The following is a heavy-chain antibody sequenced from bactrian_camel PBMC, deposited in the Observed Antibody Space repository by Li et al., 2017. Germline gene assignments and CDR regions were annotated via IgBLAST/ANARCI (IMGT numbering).Heavy chain of an antibody. CDR1: GFTFSSYD. CDR3: EPMRTAMNVVQVRCRY. D-gene: IGHD3*01. J-gene: IGHJ4*01. Sequence: DVQLVESGGGLVQPGGSLRLSCAASGFTFSSYDMSWVRQAPGKGLEWVSAINSGGGSTYYADSVKDRFTISRDNAKNTLYLQLNSLKTEDTAMYFCEPMRTAMNVVQVRCRYWGQGTQVTVS. CDR2: INSGGGST. V-gene: IGHV3S40*01.